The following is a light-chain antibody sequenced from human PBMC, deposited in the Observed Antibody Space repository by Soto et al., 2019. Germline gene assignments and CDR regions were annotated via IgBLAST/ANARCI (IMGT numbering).Light chain of an antibody. J-gene: IGLJ1*01. Sequence: QSVLTQPPSVSGAPGQRVTISWTGSSSNIGAGYDVHWYQQLPGTAPKLRIYSNSNRPSGVPDRFSGSKSGTSASLAITGLQAEDEADYYCQSYDSSLSGYVFGSGTKVTVL. V-gene: IGLV1-40*01. CDR3: QSYDSSLSGYV. CDR1: SSNIGAGYD. CDR2: SNS.